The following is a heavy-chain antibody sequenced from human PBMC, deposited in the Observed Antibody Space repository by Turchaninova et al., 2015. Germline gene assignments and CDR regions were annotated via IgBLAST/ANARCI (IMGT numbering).Heavy chain of an antibody. V-gene: IGHV2-26*01. CDR3: XXXRDDSKWTGXFHI. CDR1: GVSPTNTEMG. D-gene: IGHD4-11*01. Sequence: QVTLKESDPVLVKPTETLTLTCTVSGVSPTNTEMGVSWIRQPPGKALEWLAHIFSNDEKSYRASLEGRLNISIDPXKTQXVLTXPNVGXXDTGTYYCXXXRDDSKWTGXFHIXXQGTXVTVSX. J-gene: IGHJ3*02. CDR2: IFSNDEK.